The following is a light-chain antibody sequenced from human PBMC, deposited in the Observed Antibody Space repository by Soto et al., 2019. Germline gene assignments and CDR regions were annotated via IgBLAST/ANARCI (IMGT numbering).Light chain of an antibody. Sequence: IQLTQSPSSLSASVGDRVTISCRASQGIANFLAWYQQKPGKAPKLLIYGASTLQSVVPSRFSGSGSGTDFTLTIRSLQPEDFATYYCQPLNSFPIPFGPGTKVDIK. CDR3: QPLNSFPIP. CDR1: QGIANF. V-gene: IGKV1-9*01. J-gene: IGKJ3*01. CDR2: GAS.